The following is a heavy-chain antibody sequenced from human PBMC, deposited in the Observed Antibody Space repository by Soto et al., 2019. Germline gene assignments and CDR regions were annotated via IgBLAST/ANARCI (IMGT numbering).Heavy chain of an antibody. J-gene: IGHJ4*02. V-gene: IGHV4-39*01. CDR1: GGPISSISNHY. D-gene: IGHD2-15*01. Sequence: SETLSLTCTVSGGPISSISNHYCSWFRLPPGKGLEWIGCIYYSGSTYYNLSLKSRVTISVDTSKNQFSLKLSSVTAADTAVYFCARLPGYCSGDSCRIDYWGQGTLVT. CDR2: IYYSGST. CDR3: ARLPGYCSGDSCRIDY.